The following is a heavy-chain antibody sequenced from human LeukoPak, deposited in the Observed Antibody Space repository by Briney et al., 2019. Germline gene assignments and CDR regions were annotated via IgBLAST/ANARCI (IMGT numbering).Heavy chain of an antibody. Sequence: GGSLRLPCAASGFTFSSYGMHWVRQAPGKGLEWVAFIRYDGSNKYYADSVKGRFTISRDNSKNTLYLQMNSLRAEDTAVYYCAKRGYHCSSTSCRLYYYYMDVWGKGTTVTVSS. V-gene: IGHV3-30*02. CDR3: AKRGYHCSSTSCRLYYYYMDV. D-gene: IGHD2-2*01. CDR2: IRYDGSNK. CDR1: GFTFSSYG. J-gene: IGHJ6*03.